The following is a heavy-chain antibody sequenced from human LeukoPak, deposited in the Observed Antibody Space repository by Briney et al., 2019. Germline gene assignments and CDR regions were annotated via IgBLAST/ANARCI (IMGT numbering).Heavy chain of an antibody. D-gene: IGHD2-21*01. Sequence: ASVKVSCKASGYTFTNYAMHWVRLAPGQRLQWMGWINLVNGNTKYSQYFEGRVTITRDTSASTVYMELSSLRPDDMAVYYCARGRGTIGSNRDFYFYYYMDIWSNGTTVTVSS. CDR1: GYTFTNYA. J-gene: IGHJ6*03. V-gene: IGHV1-3*03. CDR3: ARGRGTIGSNRDFYFYYYMDI. CDR2: INLVNGNT.